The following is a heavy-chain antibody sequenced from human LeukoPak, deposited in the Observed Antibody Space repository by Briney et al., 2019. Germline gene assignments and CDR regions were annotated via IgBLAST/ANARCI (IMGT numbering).Heavy chain of an antibody. CDR1: GFTFSSYS. Sequence: GGSLRLSCAASGFTFSSYSMNWVRQAPGKGLEWVSYISSSSSTIYYADSVKGRFTISRDNAKNSLYLQMNSLRAEDTAVYYCARDSYYGDFDAFDIWGQGTMVTVSS. V-gene: IGHV3-48*01. J-gene: IGHJ3*02. CDR3: ARDSYYGDFDAFDI. D-gene: IGHD4-17*01. CDR2: ISSSSSTI.